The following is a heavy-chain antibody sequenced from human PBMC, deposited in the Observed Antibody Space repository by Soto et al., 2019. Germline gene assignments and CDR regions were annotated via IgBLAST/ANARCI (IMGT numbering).Heavy chain of an antibody. J-gene: IGHJ4*02. CDR3: AKENSGYEK. V-gene: IGHV3-23*01. CDR1: AFTFSNYG. D-gene: IGHD5-12*01. Sequence: GGSLRLSCAASAFTFSNYGMSWVRQAPGKGLEWVSAISSGGSTFYADSAKGRFTISRDNSKSTLYLQMNSLRAEDTALYYCAKENSGYEKWGQGTLVTVSS. CDR2: ISSGGST.